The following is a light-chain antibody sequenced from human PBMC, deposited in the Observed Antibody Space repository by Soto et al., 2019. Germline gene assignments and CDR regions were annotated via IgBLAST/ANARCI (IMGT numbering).Light chain of an antibody. Sequence: QSVLTQPASVSGSPGQSINISCTGTSSDVGAYNYVSWYQQYPGKAPKLMIYGVTNRPSGVSNRFSGSKTGNTASLVITGLQAEDEADYYCQSYDTSLRGWLFGGGTKLTVL. CDR2: GVT. V-gene: IGLV2-14*01. CDR1: SSDVGAYNY. CDR3: QSYDTSLRGWL. J-gene: IGLJ3*02.